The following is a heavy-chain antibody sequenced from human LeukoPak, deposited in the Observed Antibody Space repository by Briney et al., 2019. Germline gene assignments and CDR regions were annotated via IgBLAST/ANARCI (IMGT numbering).Heavy chain of an antibody. CDR1: GYTFTSYY. CDR3: AAAVAGNLHFDY. V-gene: IGHV1-46*01. CDR2: INPSGGST. J-gene: IGHJ4*02. Sequence: ASVKVSCEASGYTFTSYYMHWVRQAPGQGLEWMGIINPSGGSTSYAQKFQGRVTMTRDTSTSTVYMELSSLGSEDTAVYYCAAAVAGNLHFDYWGQGTLVTVSS. D-gene: IGHD6-19*01.